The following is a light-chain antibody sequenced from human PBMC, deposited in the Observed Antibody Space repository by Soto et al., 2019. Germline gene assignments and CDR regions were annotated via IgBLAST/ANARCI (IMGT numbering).Light chain of an antibody. CDR3: QQSYNSPLT. V-gene: IGKV1-39*01. CDR1: QNIAKY. CDR2: AAS. J-gene: IGKJ4*01. Sequence: IHVTESPSSLSALVRAIFTTTWRASQNIAKYLTWFQQKPGKAPKLLIYAASSLQSGVPSRFSGSGSGTDFTLTISDLQPEDFASYYCQQSYNSPLTFGGGIKVDIK.